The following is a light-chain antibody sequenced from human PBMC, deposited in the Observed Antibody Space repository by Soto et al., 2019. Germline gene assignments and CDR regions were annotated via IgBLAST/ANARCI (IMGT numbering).Light chain of an antibody. CDR3: CSYAGNSEV. CDR2: EVT. J-gene: IGLJ1*01. Sequence: QSALTQPASVSGSPGQSITIPCTGTSGDVGSYNLVSWYQQHPGKAPELLIYEVTERPSGVSNRFSGSKSGNTASLTISGLQPDDEADYYCCSYAGNSEVFGTGTKLTVL. V-gene: IGLV2-23*02. CDR1: SGDVGSYNL.